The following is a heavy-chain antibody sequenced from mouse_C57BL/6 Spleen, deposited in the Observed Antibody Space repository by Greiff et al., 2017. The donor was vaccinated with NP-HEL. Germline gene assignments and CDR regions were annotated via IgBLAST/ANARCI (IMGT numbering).Heavy chain of an antibody. CDR3: AREGVHFSGAMDY. V-gene: IGHV1-50*01. J-gene: IGHJ4*01. CDR2: IDPSDSYT. Sequence: QVQLQQPGAELVKPGASVKLSCKASGYTFTSYWMQWVKQRPGQGLEWIGEIDPSDSYTNYNQKFKGKATLTVDTSSSTAYMQLSSLTSEDSAVYYCAREGVHFSGAMDYWGQGTSVTVSS. D-gene: IGHD6-2*01. CDR1: GYTFTSYW.